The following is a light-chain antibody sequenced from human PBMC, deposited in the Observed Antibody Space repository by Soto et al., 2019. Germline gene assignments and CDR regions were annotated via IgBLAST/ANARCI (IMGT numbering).Light chain of an antibody. CDR2: GAS. V-gene: IGKV3D-15*01. CDR3: QQYNNWPPLA. CDR1: QSVSSK. J-gene: IGKJ4*01. Sequence: EIVMTQSPATLSVSAGERVTLSCRASQSVSSKLAWYQQKPGQAPRLLIYGASTRATGIPARFSGSGSGTVFTLTISSLQSEDFAVYYCQQYNNWPPLAFGGGTKVEIK.